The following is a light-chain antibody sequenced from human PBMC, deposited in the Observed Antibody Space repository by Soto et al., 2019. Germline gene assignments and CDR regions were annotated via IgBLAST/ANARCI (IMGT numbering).Light chain of an antibody. CDR3: QQRSNWPLLT. V-gene: IGKV3-11*01. Sequence: EIVLTQSPATLSLSPGERATLSCRASQSVSSYLAWYQQKPGQAPRLLIYDASNRATGIPARFSGSGSGTDFTLTISSLEPEDFAFYYCQQRSNWPLLTFGGGTKLEIK. J-gene: IGKJ4*01. CDR1: QSVSSY. CDR2: DAS.